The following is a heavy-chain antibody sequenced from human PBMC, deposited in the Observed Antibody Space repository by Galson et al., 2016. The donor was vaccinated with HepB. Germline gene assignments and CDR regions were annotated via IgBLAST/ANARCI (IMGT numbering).Heavy chain of an antibody. V-gene: IGHV1-69*13. Sequence: SVKVSCKASGYTFRNYVISWVRQAPGKGLEWMGGIIPMFGTPYYAHNFRGRVTITADESTSTGYMALSSLRSEDTAVYYCARSAPSGLNHHYYYGMDVWGQGTTVTVSS. D-gene: IGHD6-13*01. CDR3: ARSAPSGLNHHYYYGMDV. CDR1: GYTFRNYV. CDR2: IIPMFGTP. J-gene: IGHJ6*02.